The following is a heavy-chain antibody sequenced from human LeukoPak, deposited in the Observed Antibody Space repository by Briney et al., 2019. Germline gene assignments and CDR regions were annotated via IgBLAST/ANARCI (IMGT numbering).Heavy chain of an antibody. CDR3: AREGRTVTLDY. V-gene: IGHV3-21*01. J-gene: IGHJ4*02. Sequence: GGSLRLSCAASGFTFSNYTMNWVRQAPGKGLEWVSSISSKGTYIYYADSVKGRFTISRDNAKNSLYLQMNSLRADDTAVYYCAREGRTVTLDYWGQGTLVTVSS. D-gene: IGHD4-4*01. CDR2: ISSKGTYI. CDR1: GFTFSNYT.